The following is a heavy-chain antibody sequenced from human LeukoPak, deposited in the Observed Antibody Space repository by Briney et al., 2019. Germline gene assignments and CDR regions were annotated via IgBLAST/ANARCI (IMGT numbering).Heavy chain of an antibody. J-gene: IGHJ4*02. D-gene: IGHD1-26*01. V-gene: IGHV3-23*01. CDR3: AKGLQWELPCDY. Sequence: GGSLRLSCAASGFTFSSYAMSWVRQAPGKGLEWVTAISGGGASGGRTYYADAVKGRFTISRDNSKNTLYLQMNSLRAEDTAVYYCAKGLQWELPCDYWGQGTLVTVSS. CDR1: GFTFSSYA. CDR2: ISGGGASGGRT.